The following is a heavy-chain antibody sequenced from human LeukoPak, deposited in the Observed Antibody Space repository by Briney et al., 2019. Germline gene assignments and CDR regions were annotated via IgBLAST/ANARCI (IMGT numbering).Heavy chain of an antibody. CDR2: IIPIFGTA. Sequence: ASVKVSCKASGGTFSSYAISWVRQAPGQGLEWMGGIIPIFGTANYAQKFQGRVTITADESTSTAYMELSSLRSEDTAVYYCARESAAAGTVGVYYFDYWGQGTLVTVSS. V-gene: IGHV1-69*13. J-gene: IGHJ4*02. CDR3: ARESAAAGTVGVYYFDY. D-gene: IGHD6-13*01. CDR1: GGTFSSYA.